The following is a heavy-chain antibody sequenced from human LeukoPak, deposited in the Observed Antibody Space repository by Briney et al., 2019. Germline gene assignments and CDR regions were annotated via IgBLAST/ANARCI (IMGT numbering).Heavy chain of an antibody. Sequence: PGGSLRLSCAASGFTFSSYEMNWVRQAPGKGLEWVSYISSSGSTIYYADSVKVRFTISRDNAKNSLYLQMNSPRAEDTAVYYCAREKRSVRSGWYYQYFQHWGQGTLVTVSS. D-gene: IGHD6-19*01. CDR1: GFTFSSYE. V-gene: IGHV3-48*03. J-gene: IGHJ1*01. CDR2: ISSSGSTI. CDR3: AREKRSVRSGWYYQYFQH.